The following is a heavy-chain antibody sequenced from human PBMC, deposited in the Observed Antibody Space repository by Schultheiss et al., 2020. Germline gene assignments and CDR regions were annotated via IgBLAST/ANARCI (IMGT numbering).Heavy chain of an antibody. CDR1: RFTFRNDW. V-gene: IGHV3-30*03. CDR2: ISYDGSNK. Sequence: GGSLRLSCAASRFTFRNDWMKWVRQAPGKGLEWVAVISYDGSNKYYADSVKGRFTITKDNSNNMLYLQMNSLRAEDTAVYYCARDLQGSSFDYWGRGTLVTVSS. CDR3: ARDLQGSSFDY. J-gene: IGHJ4*02.